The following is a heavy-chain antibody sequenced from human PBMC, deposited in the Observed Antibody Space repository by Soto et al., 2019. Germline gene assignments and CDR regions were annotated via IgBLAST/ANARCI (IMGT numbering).Heavy chain of an antibody. Sequence: ELRLVESGGGLVQPGGSLRLSCAASGFTVSTNYMSWVRQAPGKGLEWVSIIYSGGGTYYADSVKGRFTISRHNSENTLYLQMNSLRTEDTAAYYCARDRRDTLTYHYGMDVWGQGTTVTVS. CDR1: GFTVSTNY. CDR3: ARDRRDTLTYHYGMDV. J-gene: IGHJ6*02. CDR2: IYSGGGT. D-gene: IGHD3-9*01. V-gene: IGHV3-53*04.